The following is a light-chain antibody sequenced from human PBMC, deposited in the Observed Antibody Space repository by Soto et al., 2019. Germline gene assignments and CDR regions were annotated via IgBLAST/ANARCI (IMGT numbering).Light chain of an antibody. CDR3: GTWDSSLSVV. CDR2: DNN. Sequence: QSVLTQPPSVSAAPGQKVTISCSGSSSNIGNNYVSWYQQLPGTAPKLLIYDNNKRPSGIPDRFSGSESGTSATLGITGLQTGDEADYYCGTWDSSLSVVFGGGTKVTVL. J-gene: IGLJ2*01. CDR1: SSNIGNNY. V-gene: IGLV1-51*01.